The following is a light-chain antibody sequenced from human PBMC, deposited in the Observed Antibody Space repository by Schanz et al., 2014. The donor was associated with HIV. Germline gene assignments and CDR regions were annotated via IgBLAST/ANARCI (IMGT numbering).Light chain of an antibody. CDR3: QQSYTTPRT. CDR2: GAS. CDR1: QDIRDD. Sequence: DIQMTQSPSPLSASVGDRVTITCRASQDIRDDLGWYQQKPGRAPKRLIYGASSLQSGVPSRFSGSGSGTDFALTISSLQPEDFATYYCQQSYTTPRTFGQGTKVDIK. J-gene: IGKJ1*01. V-gene: IGKV1-39*01.